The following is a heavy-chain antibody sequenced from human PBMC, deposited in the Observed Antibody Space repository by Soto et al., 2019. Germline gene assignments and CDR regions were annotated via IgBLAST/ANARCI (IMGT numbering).Heavy chain of an antibody. J-gene: IGHJ3*02. D-gene: IGHD2-15*01. CDR2: IYYSGST. V-gene: IGHV4-31*03. CDR3: ARDIVVVVAATRGAFDI. Sequence: QVQLQESGPGLVKPSQTLSLTCTVSGGSISSGGYYWSWIRQHPGKGLEWIGYIYYSGSTYYNPSLKSRVTISVDTSKNQFSLKLSSGTAADSAVYYCARDIVVVVAATRGAFDIWSQGTIVTVSS. CDR1: GGSISSGGYY.